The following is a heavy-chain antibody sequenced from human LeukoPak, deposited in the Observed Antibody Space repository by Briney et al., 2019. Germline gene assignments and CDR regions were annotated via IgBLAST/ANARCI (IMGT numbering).Heavy chain of an antibody. CDR2: IKQDGSEK. CDR3: ARDKFGGY. V-gene: IGHV3-7*01. D-gene: IGHD3-16*01. J-gene: IGHJ4*02. CDR1: GFTFSSYW. Sequence: PGGSLRLSCVASGFTFSSYWMSWVRQAPGKGLEWVANIKQDGSEKYYVDSVKGRFTISRDNAKNSLYLELNSLRAEDTAVYYCARDKFGGYWGQGTLVTVSS.